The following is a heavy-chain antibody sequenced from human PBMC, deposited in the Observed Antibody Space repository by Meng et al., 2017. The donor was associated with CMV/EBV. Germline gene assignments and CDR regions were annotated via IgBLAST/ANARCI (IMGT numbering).Heavy chain of an antibody. D-gene: IGHD5-18*01. Sequence: CKASGGTFTSYAISWVRPAPGQGLEWMGGILPIFGTANYAQKFQGRVTITTDESTSTAYMELSSLRSEDTAVYYCAVTVDTAAYYFDYWGQGTLVTVSS. CDR1: GGTFTSYA. J-gene: IGHJ4*02. V-gene: IGHV1-69*05. CDR2: ILPIFGTA. CDR3: AVTVDTAAYYFDY.